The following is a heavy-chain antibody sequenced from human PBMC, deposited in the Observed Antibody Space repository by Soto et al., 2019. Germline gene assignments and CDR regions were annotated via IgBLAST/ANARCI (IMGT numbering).Heavy chain of an antibody. CDR2: INHSGST. V-gene: IGHV4-34*01. D-gene: IGHD6-6*01. CDR3: AKGWGGGQLVGY. J-gene: IGHJ4*02. Sequence: QVQLRQWGAGLLKPSETLSLTCAVYGGSFSGYYWSWIRQPPGKGMEYIGEINHSGSTNYNPSLKSRITLSINTSKNQFSLKLSSVTAAGTAVYYFAKGWGGGQLVGYWGQGTLVTVSS. CDR1: GGSFSGYY.